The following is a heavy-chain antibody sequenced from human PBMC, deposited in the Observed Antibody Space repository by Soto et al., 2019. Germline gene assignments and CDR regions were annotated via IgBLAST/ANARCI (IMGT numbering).Heavy chain of an antibody. D-gene: IGHD2-21*01. CDR1: GFTFRSFT. CDR2: ISSKSAYI. Sequence: PSLSCAASGFTFRSFTMNWVRQAPGKGLEWVATISSKSAYIYYTDALMGRFTISRDNAKNSLHLLMNSLRAEDTAVYYGLRGASRVSIARGWLVPWGPGTLVTVSS. V-gene: IGHV3-21*01. CDR3: LRGASRVSIARGWLVP. J-gene: IGHJ5*02.